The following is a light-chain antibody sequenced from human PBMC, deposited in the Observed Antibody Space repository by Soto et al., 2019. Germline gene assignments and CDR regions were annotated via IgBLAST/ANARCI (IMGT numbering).Light chain of an antibody. CDR3: QQRSNWPLT. CDR2: DAS. V-gene: IGKV3-11*01. CDR1: QSVSSH. Sequence: EIVLTQSPATLSLSPGERATLSCRASQSVSSHLGWYQQKPGQAPRLLIYDASNRATGIPARFSGSGSGTDFNLPISALEPEDFAVYYCQQRSNWPLTFGQGTKVEIK. J-gene: IGKJ1*01.